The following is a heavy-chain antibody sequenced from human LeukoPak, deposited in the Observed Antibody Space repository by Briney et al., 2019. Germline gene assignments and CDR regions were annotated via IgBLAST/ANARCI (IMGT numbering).Heavy chain of an antibody. V-gene: IGHV1-2*02. Sequence: ASVKVSCKASGYTFTGYYMHWVRQAPGQGLEWMGWINPNSGGTNYPQKFQGRVTMTRDTSISTAYMELSRLRSAATAVYYCARGEYYYDSSGRGPLGYWGQGTLVTVSS. CDR3: ARGEYYYDSSGRGPLGY. J-gene: IGHJ4*02. CDR1: GYTFTGYY. CDR2: INPNSGGT. D-gene: IGHD3-22*01.